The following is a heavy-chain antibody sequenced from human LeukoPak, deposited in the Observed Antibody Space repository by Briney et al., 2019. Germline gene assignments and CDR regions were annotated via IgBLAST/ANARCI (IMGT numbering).Heavy chain of an antibody. J-gene: IGHJ4*02. CDR2: ISGSGGST. CDR1: GFTFSNYG. D-gene: IGHD3-22*01. Sequence: GGSLRLSCAASGFTFSNYGMSWVRQAPGKGLEWVSGISGSGGSTFYADSVKGRFTISRDNSKNTLYLQMNSLRAEDTAVYYCAKDRYYYDSSGYYYFDYWGQGTLVTVSS. CDR3: AKDRYYYDSSGYYYFDY. V-gene: IGHV3-23*01.